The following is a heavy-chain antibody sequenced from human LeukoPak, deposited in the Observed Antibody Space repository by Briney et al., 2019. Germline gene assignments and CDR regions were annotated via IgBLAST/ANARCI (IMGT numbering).Heavy chain of an antibody. CDR3: ARGLRSHIAAAGKRYYFDY. Sequence: GASVKVSCKASGYTFTGYYMHWVRQAPGQGLEWMGWINPNSGNTGYAQKFQGRVTITRNTSISTAYMELSSLRSEDTAVYYCARGLRSHIAAAGKRYYFDYWGQGTLVTVSS. V-gene: IGHV1-8*03. D-gene: IGHD6-13*01. CDR1: GYTFTGYY. CDR2: INPNSGNT. J-gene: IGHJ4*02.